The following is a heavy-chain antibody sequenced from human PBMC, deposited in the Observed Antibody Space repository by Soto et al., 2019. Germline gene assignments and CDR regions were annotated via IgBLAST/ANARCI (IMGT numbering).Heavy chain of an antibody. CDR3: ARARSSWYYYYYYMDV. D-gene: IGHD6-13*01. CDR2: MNPNSGNT. J-gene: IGHJ6*03. CDR1: GYTFTSYG. Sequence: ASVKVSCKASGYTFTSYGISWVRQATGQGLEWMGWMNPNSGNTGYAQKFQGRVTMTRNTSISTAYMELSSLRSEDTAVYYCARARSSWYYYYYYMDVWGKGTTVTVSS. V-gene: IGHV1-8*02.